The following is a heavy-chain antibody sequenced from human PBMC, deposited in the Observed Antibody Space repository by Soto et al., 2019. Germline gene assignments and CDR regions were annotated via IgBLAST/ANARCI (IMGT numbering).Heavy chain of an antibody. CDR1: GFTFSNYA. CDR2: ISSNGVGT. J-gene: IGHJ6*03. Sequence: GGSLRLSCAASGFTFSNYAMDWVRQAPGKVLEYVSGISSNGVGTYYANSVKDRFTISRDNSKNTLYLQMGSLRAEDMAVYYCARGEQSDYYYMDGXGKGTTVTVSS. D-gene: IGHD6-19*01. CDR3: ARGEQSDYYYMDG. V-gene: IGHV3-64*01.